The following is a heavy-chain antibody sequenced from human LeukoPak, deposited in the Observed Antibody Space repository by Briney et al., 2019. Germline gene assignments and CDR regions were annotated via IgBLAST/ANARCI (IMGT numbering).Heavy chain of an antibody. CDR1: GYTFTSYG. Sequence: GASVTVSCTASGYTFTSYGISWVRHAPGQGLEWMGWISAYNGNTNYAQKLQGRVTMTTDTSTSTAYMELRSLRSDDTAVYYCARGTRSGWYLAAEYFQHWGQGTLVTVSS. V-gene: IGHV1-18*01. CDR2: ISAYNGNT. D-gene: IGHD6-19*01. CDR3: ARGTRSGWYLAAEYFQH. J-gene: IGHJ1*01.